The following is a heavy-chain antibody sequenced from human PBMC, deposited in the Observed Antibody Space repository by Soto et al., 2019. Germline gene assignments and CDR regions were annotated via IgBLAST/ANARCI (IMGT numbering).Heavy chain of an antibody. CDR3: AREFFSSWYAEFNWFDP. Sequence: RASVKVSCKASGYTFTGYYMHWVRQAPGQGLEWMGWINPNSGGTNYAQKFQGRVTMTRDTSISTAYMELSRLRSDDTAVYYCAREFFSSWYAEFNWFDPWGQGTLVTVSS. V-gene: IGHV1-2*02. J-gene: IGHJ5*02. CDR2: INPNSGGT. CDR1: GYTFTGYY. D-gene: IGHD6-13*01.